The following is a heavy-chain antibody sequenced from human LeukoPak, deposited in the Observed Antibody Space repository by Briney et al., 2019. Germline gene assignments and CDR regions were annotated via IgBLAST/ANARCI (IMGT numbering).Heavy chain of an antibody. CDR3: ARETKQLVPPWGYYYYYMDV. V-gene: IGHV1-69*13. CDR2: IIPFFGTA. J-gene: IGHJ6*03. CDR1: GGTFNSYA. Sequence: ASVKVSCKASGGTFNSYAINWVRQAPGQGLEWMGGIIPFFGTANYAQKFQGKVTITADESTSTAYMELSSLRSEDTAVYYCARETKQLVPPWGYYYYYMDVWGKGTTVTVSS. D-gene: IGHD6-6*01.